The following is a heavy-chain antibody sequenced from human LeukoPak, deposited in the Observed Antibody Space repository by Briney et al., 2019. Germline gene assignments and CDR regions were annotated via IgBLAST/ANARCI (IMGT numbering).Heavy chain of an antibody. V-gene: IGHV1-2*02. Sequence: ASVKVSCKASGYTFTGYYMHWVRQAPGQGLEWMGWINPNSGGTNYAQKFQGRVTMTRDTSISTAYMELSGLRSDDTAVYYCARRGSGWYNYYFDYWGQGTLVTVSS. CDR3: ARRGSGWYNYYFDY. J-gene: IGHJ4*02. CDR2: INPNSGGT. CDR1: GYTFTGYY. D-gene: IGHD6-19*01.